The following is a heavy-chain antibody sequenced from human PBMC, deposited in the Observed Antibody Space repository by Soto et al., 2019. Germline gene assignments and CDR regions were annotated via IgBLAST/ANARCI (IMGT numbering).Heavy chain of an antibody. CDR1: GGTFSSYA. CDR2: IIPIFGTA. V-gene: IGHV1-69*13. J-gene: IGHJ6*02. CDR3: ASLDTAMAPYYYSMEG. Sequence: PVQVCGKASGGTFSSYAISWVRQAPGQGLEWMGGIIPIFGTANYAQKFQGRVTISADESTSTAYMELSSLRSEDTAVYYCASLDTAMAPYYYSMEGWCQGSTVTIS. D-gene: IGHD5-18*01.